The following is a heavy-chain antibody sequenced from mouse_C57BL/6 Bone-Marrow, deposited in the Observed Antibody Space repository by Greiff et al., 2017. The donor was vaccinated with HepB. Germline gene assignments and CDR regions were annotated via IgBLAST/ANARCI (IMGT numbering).Heavy chain of an antibody. CDR3: TTWILRYPYYFDY. Sequence: EVQLQQSGAELVRPGASVKLSCTASGFNIKDYYMNWVKQRPEQGLEWIGMIDPEDGDTEYAPKFQGKATMTADTSSNTAYLQLSSLTSEDTAVYYCTTWILRYPYYFDYWGQGTTLTVSS. J-gene: IGHJ2*01. V-gene: IGHV14-1*01. D-gene: IGHD1-1*01. CDR2: IDPEDGDT. CDR1: GFNIKDYY.